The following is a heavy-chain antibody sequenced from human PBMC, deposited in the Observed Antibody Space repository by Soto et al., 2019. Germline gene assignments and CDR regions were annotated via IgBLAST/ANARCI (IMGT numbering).Heavy chain of an antibody. Sequence: QVTLKESGPVLVKPTETLTLTCTVSGFSLSNARMGVSWIRQPPGKALEWLAHIFSNDEKSYSTSLKSRLTISKDTSKSQVVLTMTNMDPVDTATYYCARIRKEEQWQIGAYYYYGMDVWGQGTTVTVSS. V-gene: IGHV2-26*01. D-gene: IGHD6-19*01. CDR1: GFSLSNARMG. CDR3: ARIRKEEQWQIGAYYYYGMDV. J-gene: IGHJ6*02. CDR2: IFSNDEK.